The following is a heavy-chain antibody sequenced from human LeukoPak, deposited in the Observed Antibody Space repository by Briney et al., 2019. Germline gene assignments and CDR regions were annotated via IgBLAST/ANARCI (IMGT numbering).Heavy chain of an antibody. Sequence: PGGSLRLSCAASGFTVSSNYMSWVRQAPGKGLEWVSVIYSGGSTYYADSVKGRFTISRDNSKNTLYLQMNSLRAEDTAVYYCAREGFDWPKGTRNYYYGMDVWGQGTTVTVSS. V-gene: IGHV3-66*01. CDR3: AREGFDWPKGTRNYYYGMDV. CDR1: GFTVSSNY. J-gene: IGHJ6*02. D-gene: IGHD3-9*01. CDR2: IYSGGST.